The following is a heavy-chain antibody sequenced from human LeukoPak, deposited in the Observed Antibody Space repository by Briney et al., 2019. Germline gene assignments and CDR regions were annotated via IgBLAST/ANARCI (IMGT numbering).Heavy chain of an antibody. Sequence: GGSLRLSCTASGFTFSSYSMNWVRQAPGKGLEWVSSIGGTSSYIYYADSVKGRFTISRDNAKNSLYLQMNSLRAEDTAVYYCARAYCGGDCHSANSMDVWGQGTTVTVSS. V-gene: IGHV3-21*04. CDR2: IGGTSSYI. CDR1: GFTFSSYS. D-gene: IGHD2-21*02. J-gene: IGHJ6*02. CDR3: ARAYCGGDCHSANSMDV.